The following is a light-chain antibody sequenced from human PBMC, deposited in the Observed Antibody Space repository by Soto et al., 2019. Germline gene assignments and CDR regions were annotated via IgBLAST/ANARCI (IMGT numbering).Light chain of an antibody. J-gene: IGKJ1*01. CDR3: QQYAYWPET. CDR2: YSS. CDR1: QSVRTN. Sequence: EVMMTQFPDTVSVTPGETVTLSCGASQSVRTNVAWYQQRPGQAPRLLIHYSSTRAADVPARFSGSGSGTNFTLAISSLQSEDVAVYFCQQYAYWPETFGQGTKVEIK. V-gene: IGKV3D-15*01.